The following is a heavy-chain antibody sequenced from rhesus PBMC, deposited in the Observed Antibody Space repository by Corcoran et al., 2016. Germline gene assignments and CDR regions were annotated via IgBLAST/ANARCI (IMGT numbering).Heavy chain of an antibody. V-gene: IGHV2S2*01. Sequence: QVTLTESGPALVTPTQTLTLTCSFSGFSLSPSVIRVLCIRPSPGKALEWLERIDWDDDKYYSTSLKSRLTISKDTAKNQVVLTMTNMDPVDTATYYCARGTTPNWYFDLWGPGTPIAISS. CDR3: ARGTTPNWYFDL. J-gene: IGHJ2*01. CDR2: IDWDDDK. CDR1: GFSLSPSVIR. D-gene: IGHD2-39*01.